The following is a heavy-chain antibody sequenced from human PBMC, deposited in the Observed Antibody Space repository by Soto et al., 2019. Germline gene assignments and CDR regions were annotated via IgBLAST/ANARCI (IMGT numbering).Heavy chain of an antibody. D-gene: IGHD3-10*01. Sequence: VASVKVSCKASGYTFTSYDINWVRQATGQGLEWMGWMNPNSGNTGYAQKFQGRVTMTRNTSISTAYMELSSLRSEDTAVYYCARARAQLRIPLLYSNTQGYYYGMDVWGQGTTVTVSS. J-gene: IGHJ6*02. CDR3: ARARAQLRIPLLYSNTQGYYYGMDV. CDR1: GYTFTSYD. CDR2: MNPNSGNT. V-gene: IGHV1-8*01.